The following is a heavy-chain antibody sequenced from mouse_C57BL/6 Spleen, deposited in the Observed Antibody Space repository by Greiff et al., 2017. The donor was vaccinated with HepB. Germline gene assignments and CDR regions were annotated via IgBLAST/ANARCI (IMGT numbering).Heavy chain of an antibody. D-gene: IGHD2-1*01. CDR3: ARDYYGNYRYFDV. Sequence: EVQGVESGGGLVKPGGSLKLSCAASGFTFSSYAMSWVRQTPEKRLEWVATISDGGSYTYYPDNVKGRFTISRDNAKNNLYLQMSHLKSEDTAMYYCARDYYGNYRYFDVWGTGTTVTVSS. J-gene: IGHJ1*03. V-gene: IGHV5-4*01. CDR1: GFTFSSYA. CDR2: ISDGGSYT.